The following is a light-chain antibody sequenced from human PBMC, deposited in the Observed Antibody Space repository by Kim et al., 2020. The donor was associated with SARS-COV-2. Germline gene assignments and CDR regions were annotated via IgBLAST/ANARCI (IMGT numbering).Light chain of an antibody. CDR3: QTYNTAPWT. CDR2: AAS. Sequence: DIQMTQSPSSLSASVGDGVTISCRASQGISNYLAWYQQKPGQAPKLLIYAASALQFGVSSRFNGSGSGTDFTLTISDLQPEDVATYYCQTYNTAPWTFGHGTKVDI. V-gene: IGKV1-27*01. CDR1: QGISNY. J-gene: IGKJ1*01.